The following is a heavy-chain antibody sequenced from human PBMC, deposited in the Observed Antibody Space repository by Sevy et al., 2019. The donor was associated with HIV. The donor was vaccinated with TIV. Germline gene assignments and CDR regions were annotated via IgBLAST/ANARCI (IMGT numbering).Heavy chain of an antibody. J-gene: IGHJ4*02. CDR3: AKGVSWLVLGGYFDY. D-gene: IGHD6-19*01. CDR1: GFTFRSYA. CDR2: IIGSGDNT. V-gene: IGHV3-23*01. Sequence: GGSLRLSCEASGFTFRSYATSWVRQAPGKGLEWVSGIIGSGDNTYYADSVKGRFTVSRDNSKNTLYVQMNSLRAEDTAVYYCAKGVSWLVLGGYFDYWGQGTPVTVSS.